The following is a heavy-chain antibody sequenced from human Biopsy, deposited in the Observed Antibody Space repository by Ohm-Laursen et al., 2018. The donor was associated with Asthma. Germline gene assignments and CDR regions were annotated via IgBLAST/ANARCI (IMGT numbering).Heavy chain of an antibody. CDR1: GFSFSDYY. D-gene: IGHD6-25*01. CDR2: ISSSGSTT. J-gene: IGHJ6*02. V-gene: IGHV3-11*01. CDR3: ARVFESSEWGPFYHFGLDV. Sequence: SLRLSCAASGFSFSDYYMTWMRQAPGKGLEWVSSISSSGSTTYPAESVKGRVTISRENAQKSLFLQMGSQSAEDTAIYYCARVFESSEWGPFYHFGLDVWGQGTTVAVSS.